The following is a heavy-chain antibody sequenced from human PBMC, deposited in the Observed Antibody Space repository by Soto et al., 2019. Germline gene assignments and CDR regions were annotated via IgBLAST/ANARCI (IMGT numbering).Heavy chain of an antibody. Sequence: QVQLQESGPGLVKPSGTLSLTCAVSGGSISTSNWWSWVRQPPGKGLEWIGEVYRTGSTNYNPSLDSLLTISVDKSKHQFSLKLISVTAADTAVYYCASARATIAAAAIFDCWGQGTLVTVSS. J-gene: IGHJ4*02. CDR1: GGSISTSNW. CDR3: ASARATIAAAAIFDC. V-gene: IGHV4-4*02. D-gene: IGHD6-13*01. CDR2: VYRTGST.